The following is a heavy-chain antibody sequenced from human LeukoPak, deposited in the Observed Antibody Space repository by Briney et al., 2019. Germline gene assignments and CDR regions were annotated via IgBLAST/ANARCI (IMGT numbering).Heavy chain of an antibody. CDR3: AKPEYSSSWYSLGYFDY. Sequence: GGSLRLSCAASGFTVSSNYMSWVRQAPGKGLEWVSAISGSGGNTYYADSVKGRFTISRDNSKNTLYLQMNSLRAEDTAVYYCAKPEYSSSWYSLGYFDYWGQGTLVTVSS. CDR1: GFTVSSNY. CDR2: ISGSGGNT. D-gene: IGHD6-13*01. V-gene: IGHV3-23*01. J-gene: IGHJ4*02.